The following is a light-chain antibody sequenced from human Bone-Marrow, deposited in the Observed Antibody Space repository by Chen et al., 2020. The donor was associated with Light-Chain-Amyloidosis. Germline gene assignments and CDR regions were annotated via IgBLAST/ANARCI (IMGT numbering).Light chain of an antibody. Sequence: DHQLAQAPSFPSGSIGDRVTINCRASQTVSRYLHWYQHKPGKAPKLLIYGVSTMQSGVPSRFSGSGSGTDFTLTISSLQPEDFATYYCQQSYNTPRTFGQGTNVEIK. CDR3: QQSYNTPRT. CDR1: QTVSRY. CDR2: GVS. J-gene: IGKJ1*01. V-gene: IGKV1-39*01.